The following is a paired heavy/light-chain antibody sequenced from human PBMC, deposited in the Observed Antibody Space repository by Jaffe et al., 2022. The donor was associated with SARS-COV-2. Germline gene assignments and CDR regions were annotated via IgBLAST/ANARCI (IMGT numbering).Heavy chain of an antibody. Sequence: EVQLVESGGGLVQPGGSLRLSCAASGFSFRAYSMTWVRQAPGRGLEWVSYINGGTSTIHHADSVKGRFTISRDNAKNSLYLQMNSLRAEDTAVYYCARFEEVADAFDIWGQGTMVTVSS. J-gene: IGHJ3*02. D-gene: IGHD3-10*01. CDR1: GFSFRAYS. CDR2: INGGTSTI. V-gene: IGHV3-48*01. CDR3: ARFEEVADAFDI.
Light chain of an antibody. CDR2: ENN. V-gene: IGLV1-51*02. J-gene: IGLJ1*01. Sequence: QSVLTQPPSVSAAPGQKVTISCSGSSSNIGNNYVSWYQQLPGTAPKLLIYENNKRPSGIPDRFSGSKSGTSATLGITGLQTGDEADYYCGTWDGSLSAGVFGTGTKVTVL. CDR1: SSNIGNNY. CDR3: GTWDGSLSAGV.